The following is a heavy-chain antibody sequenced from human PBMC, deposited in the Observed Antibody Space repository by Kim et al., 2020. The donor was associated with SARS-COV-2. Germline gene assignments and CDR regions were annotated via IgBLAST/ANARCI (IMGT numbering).Heavy chain of an antibody. CDR2: IDPSDSYT. CDR1: GYSFTSYW. J-gene: IGHJ6*02. V-gene: IGHV5-10-1*01. Sequence: GESLKISCKGSGYSFTSYWISWVRQMPGKGLEWMGRIDPSDSYTNYSPSFQGHVTISADKSISTAYLQWSSLKASDTAMYYCARQDKISYGYYYYGMDVWGQGTTVTVSS. CDR3: ARQDKISYGYYYYGMDV. D-gene: IGHD5-18*01.